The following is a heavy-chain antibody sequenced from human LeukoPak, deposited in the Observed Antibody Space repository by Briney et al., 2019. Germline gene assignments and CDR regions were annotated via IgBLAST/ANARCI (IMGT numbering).Heavy chain of an antibody. V-gene: IGHV4-30-4*08. CDR2: IYYSGST. D-gene: IGHD3-10*01. J-gene: IGHJ4*02. CDR3: ATYYYGSGSLDY. CDR1: GGSISSSSYY. Sequence: SETLSLTCTVSGGSISSSSYYWGWIRQPPGKGLEWIGYIYYSGSTYYNPSLKGRVTISVDTSKNQFSLKLSSVTAADTAVYYCATYYYGSGSLDYWGQGTLVTVSS.